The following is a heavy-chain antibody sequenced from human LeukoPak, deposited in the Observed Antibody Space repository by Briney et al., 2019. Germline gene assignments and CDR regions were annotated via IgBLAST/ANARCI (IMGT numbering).Heavy chain of an antibody. J-gene: IGHJ3*02. D-gene: IGHD5-18*01. V-gene: IGHV3-48*01. CDR1: GFTFSSYS. CDR3: ARGGYSYDPDAFDI. Sequence: GGSLRLSCAASGFTFSSYSMNWVRQAPGKGLEWVSYISSSSSTIYYADSVKGRFTISRDNAKNSLYLQMNSLRAEDTAVYYCARGGYSYDPDAFDIWGQGTMVTVSS. CDR2: ISSSSSTI.